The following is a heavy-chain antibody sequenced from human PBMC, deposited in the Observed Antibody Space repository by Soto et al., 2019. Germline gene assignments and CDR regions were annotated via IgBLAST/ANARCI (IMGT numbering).Heavy chain of an antibody. CDR1: GFTFGTTD. D-gene: IGHD3-10*01. CDR3: VKNSGWFNT. CDR2: IDGSGGIT. V-gene: IGHV3-23*01. J-gene: IGHJ5*02. Sequence: QLLQSGGGLVQPGGSLTLSCAASGFTFGTTDMSWVRQAPGEGLEWVSTIDGSGGITYYADSVKGRFTISRDNSRNTVYRQMNGLRGDDTALYYCVKNSGWFNTWGQGALVTVSS.